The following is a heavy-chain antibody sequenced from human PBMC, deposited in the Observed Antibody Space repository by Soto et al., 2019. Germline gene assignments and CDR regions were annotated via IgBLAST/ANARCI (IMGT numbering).Heavy chain of an antibody. D-gene: IGHD1-26*01. CDR2: INGGNGKS. Sequence: QVQLVQSGAEVKKPGASVKVSCEASGYTFSTYEMHWVRQAPGQRPEWMGWINGGNGKSKYSETLQGRVTFNRDTSASTASMELASLRSEDTAVYYCARGGGATFTHYYYYMDVWGTGTTVTVSS. CDR3: ARGGGATFTHYYYYMDV. V-gene: IGHV1-3*01. CDR1: GYTFSTYE. J-gene: IGHJ6*03.